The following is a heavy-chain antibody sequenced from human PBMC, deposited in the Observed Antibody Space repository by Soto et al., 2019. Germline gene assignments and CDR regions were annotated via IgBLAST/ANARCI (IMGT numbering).Heavy chain of an antibody. D-gene: IGHD3-16*01. CDR3: AREGVRGMDV. CDR1: DYTSPSFD. CDR2: MNPNSANT. J-gene: IGHJ6*02. V-gene: IGHV1-8*01. Sequence: QVQLVQSGAEVKKPGASGRASSRVLDYTSPSFDITGVRQATGQGLEWMGWMNPNSANTGYAQKFQGRVTMTRNTSISTAYMELSSLRSEDTAVYYCAREGVRGMDVWGQGTTVTVSS.